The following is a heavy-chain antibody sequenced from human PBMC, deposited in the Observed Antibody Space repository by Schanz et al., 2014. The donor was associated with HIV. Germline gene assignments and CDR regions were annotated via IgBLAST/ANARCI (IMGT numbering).Heavy chain of an antibody. CDR2: ISYDGINK. Sequence: VQLVESGGGLVEPGGSLRLSCAASGFTFDNYGMHWVRQAPGKGLEWVTLISYDGINKYYADSVKGRFTISRDNSKNTLYLQINSLRIDDTAVYYCAKDGGSRGRRRGMDVWGQGTTVTVSS. CDR1: GFTFDNYG. D-gene: IGHD3-16*01. CDR3: AKDGGSRGRRRGMDV. J-gene: IGHJ6*02. V-gene: IGHV3-30*18.